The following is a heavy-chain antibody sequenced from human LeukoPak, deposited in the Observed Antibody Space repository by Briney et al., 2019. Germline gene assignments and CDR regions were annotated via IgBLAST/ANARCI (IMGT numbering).Heavy chain of an antibody. D-gene: IGHD6-13*01. CDR2: IGAYNGNT. V-gene: IGHV1-18*01. CDR3: ARDQMNIAAAGAYFDY. CDR1: GYTFTSFG. J-gene: IGHJ4*02. Sequence: ASVKVSCKASGYTFTSFGISWLRQAPGQGLEGMGWIGAYNGNTKYGQKLQGRVTMTTDTSRSTAYMELRSLRSDDAAVYYCARDQMNIAAAGAYFDYWGQGTLVTVSS.